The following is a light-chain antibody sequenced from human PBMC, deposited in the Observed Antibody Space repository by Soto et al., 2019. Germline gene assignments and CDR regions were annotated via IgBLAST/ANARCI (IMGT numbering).Light chain of an antibody. CDR1: SSNIGNNA. J-gene: IGLJ1*01. Sequence: QSVLTQPPSVSEAPRQRVTISCSGSSSNIGNNAVNWYQQLPGKAPKLLIYYDDLLPSGVSDRFSGSKSGTSASLAISGLQSEDEADYYCAAWDDRLNGLYVFGTGTKLTVL. V-gene: IGLV1-36*01. CDR3: AAWDDRLNGLYV. CDR2: YDD.